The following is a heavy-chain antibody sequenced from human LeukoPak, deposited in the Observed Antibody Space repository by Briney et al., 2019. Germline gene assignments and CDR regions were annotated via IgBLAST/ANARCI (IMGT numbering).Heavy chain of an antibody. V-gene: IGHV3-64*01. J-gene: IGHJ1*01. D-gene: IGHD4-17*01. Sequence: PGGSLRLSCAASGFTFSSYAMHWIRQAPGKGLEYVSAISKNGDSTFHAISVKGRFTISRDNSKNTLYLQMGSLRPGDMAVYYCARMDYSDQFFQHWGQGSLVTVSS. CDR3: ARMDYSDQFFQH. CDR1: GFTFSSYA. CDR2: ISKNGDST.